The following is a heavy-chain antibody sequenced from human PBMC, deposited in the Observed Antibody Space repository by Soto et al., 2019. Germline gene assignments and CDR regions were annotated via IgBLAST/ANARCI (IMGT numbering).Heavy chain of an antibody. CDR3: ARERILGSSTRIDY. Sequence: SETLSLTCAVYGWSFIGDYWSWIRQPPGKGLEWIGEINHSGSTNYNPSLKSRVTISVDTSKNQFSLKLSSVTAADTAVYYCARERILGSSTRIDYWGQGTLVTVSS. CDR1: GWSFIGDY. D-gene: IGHD2-2*01. V-gene: IGHV4-34*01. J-gene: IGHJ4*02. CDR2: INHSGST.